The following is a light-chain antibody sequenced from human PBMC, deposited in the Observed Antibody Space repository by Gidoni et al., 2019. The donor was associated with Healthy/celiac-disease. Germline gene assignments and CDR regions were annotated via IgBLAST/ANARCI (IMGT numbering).Light chain of an antibody. CDR2: KAS. CDR1: QSISSW. Sequence: ITCRASQSISSWLAWYQQKPGKAPKLLIYKASSLESGVPSRFSGSGSGTEFTLTISSLQPDDFATYYCQQYNSYWTFGQGTKVEIK. V-gene: IGKV1-5*03. CDR3: QQYNSYWT. J-gene: IGKJ1*01.